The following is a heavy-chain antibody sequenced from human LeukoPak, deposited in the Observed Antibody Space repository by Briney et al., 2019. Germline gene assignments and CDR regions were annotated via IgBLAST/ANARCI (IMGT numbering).Heavy chain of an antibody. CDR3: AKDLAAAAGIGGFDP. V-gene: IGHV3-30*02. D-gene: IGHD6-13*01. J-gene: IGHJ5*02. CDR2: IRLDGSNT. CDR1: GFAFSTYG. Sequence: QTGGSLRLSCAASGFAFSTYGMHWVRQAPGKGLEWVAFIRLDGSNTKYADSVKGRFTISRDNSKNTLYLQMNSLRAEDTAVYYCAKDLAAAAGIGGFDPWGQGTLVTVSS.